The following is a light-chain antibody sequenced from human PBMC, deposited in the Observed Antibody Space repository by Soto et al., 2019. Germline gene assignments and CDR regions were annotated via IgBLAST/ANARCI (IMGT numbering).Light chain of an antibody. CDR1: QSVSSN. J-gene: IGKJ1*01. CDR3: QQYNNWPRT. Sequence: EIVMTQSPATLSVSPWERATLSCRASQSVSSNLAWYQQKPGQAPRLLIYGASTRATGIPARFSGSGSGTDFTLTISGLQSEDFAVYYCQQYNNWPRTFGQGTKVDIK. CDR2: GAS. V-gene: IGKV3D-15*01.